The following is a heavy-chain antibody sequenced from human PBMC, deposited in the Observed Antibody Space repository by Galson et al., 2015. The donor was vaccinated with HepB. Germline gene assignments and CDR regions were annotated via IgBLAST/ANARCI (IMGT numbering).Heavy chain of an antibody. CDR2: ISDGGDDT. J-gene: IGHJ3*01. D-gene: IGHD2-2*01. CDR1: GFTFSNYA. CDR3: VKWAMPSYGYFSEGFDF. Sequence: SLRLSCAASGFTFSNYAMSWVRQAPGKGLEWVSAISDGGDDTYYADSVRGRFTISRDNFKNTLYLQMNSLRAEDTAAYYCVKWAMPSYGYFSEGFDFGGQGTMVTVSS. V-gene: IGHV3-23*01.